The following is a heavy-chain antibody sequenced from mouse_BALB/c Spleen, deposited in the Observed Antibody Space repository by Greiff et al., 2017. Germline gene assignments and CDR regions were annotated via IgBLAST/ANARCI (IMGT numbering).Heavy chain of an antibody. CDR2: ISTYYGDA. CDR3: ARFDYDEGDLDY. J-gene: IGHJ2*01. D-gene: IGHD2-4*01. V-gene: IGHV1S137*01. Sequence: QVQLQQSGAELVRPGVSVKISCKGSGYTFTDYAMHWVKQSHAKSLEWIGVISTYYGDASYNQKFKGKATMTVDKSSSTAYMELARLTSEDSAIYYCARFDYDEGDLDYWGQGTTLTVSS. CDR1: GYTFTDYA.